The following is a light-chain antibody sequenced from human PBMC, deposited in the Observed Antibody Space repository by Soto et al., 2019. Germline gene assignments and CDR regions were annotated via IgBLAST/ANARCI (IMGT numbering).Light chain of an antibody. CDR3: QQYGSSPGLFT. CDR2: DAS. Sequence: EIVLTQSPATLSSSPGETATLSCRASQSVSSTYLAWYQQKPGQAPRLLIYDASSRATGIPDRFSGSGSGTDFTLTISRLEPEDFAVYYCQQYGSSPGLFTFGPGTKVDIK. CDR1: QSVSSTY. V-gene: IGKV3-20*01. J-gene: IGKJ3*01.